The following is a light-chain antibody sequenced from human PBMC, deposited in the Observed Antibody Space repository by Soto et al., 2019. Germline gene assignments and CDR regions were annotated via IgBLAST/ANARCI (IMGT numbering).Light chain of an antibody. CDR2: EVS. J-gene: IGLJ2*01. CDR3: SSYAGSNNPPVV. V-gene: IGLV2-8*01. Sequence: QSALTQPPSASGSPGQSVTISCTGTSSDVGGYNYVSWYQQHPGKAPKLMIYEVSKRPSGVPDRFSGSKSGNTASLTVSGLQAEDVADYYCSSYAGSNNPPVVFGGGTKLTVL. CDR1: SSDVGGYNY.